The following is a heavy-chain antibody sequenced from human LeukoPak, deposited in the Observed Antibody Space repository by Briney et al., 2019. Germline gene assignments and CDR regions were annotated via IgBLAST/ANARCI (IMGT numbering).Heavy chain of an antibody. D-gene: IGHD4-23*01. J-gene: IGHJ4*02. Sequence: GGSLRLSCAASGFTFSNYDMHWVHQAPGKGLEWVAFIRYDGSARTYADSVKGRFTIFRDNSHNIFYLQMNSLRAEDTAVYYCAANYGGHSFDYWGQGTLVTAS. CDR1: GFTFSNYD. V-gene: IGHV3-30*02. CDR3: AANYGGHSFDY. CDR2: IRYDGSAR.